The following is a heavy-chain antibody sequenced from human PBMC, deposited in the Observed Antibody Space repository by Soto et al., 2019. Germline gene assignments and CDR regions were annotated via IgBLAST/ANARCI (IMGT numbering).Heavy chain of an antibody. CDR2: ISYDGTNK. CDR1: GFTFSNYG. CDR3: AKETSSSCFDY. Sequence: GGSLRLSCAASGFTFSNYGMHWVRQAPGKGLEWVAVISYDGTNKYYADSVKGRFTISRDNSKNTLYLQMNSLGAEDTAVYYCAKETSSSCFDYWGQGTLVTV. D-gene: IGHD6-13*01. V-gene: IGHV3-30*18. J-gene: IGHJ4*02.